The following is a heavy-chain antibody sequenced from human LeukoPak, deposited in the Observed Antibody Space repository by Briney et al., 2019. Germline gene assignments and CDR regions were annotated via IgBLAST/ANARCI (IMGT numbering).Heavy chain of an antibody. V-gene: IGHV3-21*01. J-gene: IGHJ4*02. D-gene: IGHD6-19*01. CDR3: ARGGSGWPIDY. CDR1: GFTFSSYS. CDR2: ISSSSSYI. Sequence: PGGSLRLSCADSGFTFSSYSMNWVRQAPGKGLEWVSSISSSSSYIYYADSVKGRFTISRDNAKNSLYLQMNSLRAEDTAVYYCARGGSGWPIDYWGQGTLVTVSS.